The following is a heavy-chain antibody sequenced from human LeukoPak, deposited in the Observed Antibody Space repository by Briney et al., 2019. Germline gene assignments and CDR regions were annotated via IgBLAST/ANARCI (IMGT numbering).Heavy chain of an antibody. Sequence: GGSLRLSCAASGFTFSSYEMNWVRQAPGKGLEWVSYISSSGSTIYYADSVKGRFTISRDNAKNSLYLQMNSLGDEDTAVYYCARDRLRGSGSYNWFDPWGQGTLVTVSS. CDR1: GFTFSSYE. CDR3: ARDRLRGSGSYNWFDP. V-gene: IGHV3-48*03. CDR2: ISSSGSTI. D-gene: IGHD3-10*01. J-gene: IGHJ5*02.